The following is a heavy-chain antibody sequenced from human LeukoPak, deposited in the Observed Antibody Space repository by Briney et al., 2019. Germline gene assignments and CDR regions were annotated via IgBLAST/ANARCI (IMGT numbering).Heavy chain of an antibody. CDR1: GFTVSSNY. CDR3: ATKPSGYSYGPYYYYMDV. Sequence: GGSLRLSCAASGFTVSSNYMSWVRQAPGGGLEWVSVIYRGGSTYYADSVKGRFTISRDNSKNTLYLQMNSLRAEDTAVYYCATKPSGYSYGPYYYYMDVWGKGTTVTVSS. D-gene: IGHD5-18*01. V-gene: IGHV3-53*01. J-gene: IGHJ6*03. CDR2: IYRGGST.